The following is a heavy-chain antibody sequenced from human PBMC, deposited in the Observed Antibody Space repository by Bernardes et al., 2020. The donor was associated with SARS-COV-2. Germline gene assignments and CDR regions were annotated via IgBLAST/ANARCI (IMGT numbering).Heavy chain of an antibody. D-gene: IGHD3-10*01. J-gene: IGHJ4*02. V-gene: IGHV1-18*01. CDR3: ARVAYYGSGRYQEDQYYFDY. Sequence: ASVKVSCKASGYTFSTFGIYWVRQAPGQGLEWLGWINAYNGYTNYAQKLQDRVTMTTDTSTSTGYLELRSLRSADTALYYCARVAYYGSGRYQEDQYYFDYWGQGTLVTVSS. CDR1: GYTFSTFG. CDR2: INAYNGYT.